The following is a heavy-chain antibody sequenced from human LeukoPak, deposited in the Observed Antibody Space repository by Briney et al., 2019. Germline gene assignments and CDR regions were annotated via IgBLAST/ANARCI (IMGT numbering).Heavy chain of an antibody. V-gene: IGHV3-7*01. CDR3: ARSGYCSGGSCYSDY. CDR1: GFTFSSYW. Sequence: GGSLRLSCAASGFTFSSYWMSWVGQAPGKGLEWVANIKQDGSEKYYVDSVKGRFTISRDNAKNSLYLQMNSLRAEDTAVYYCARSGYCSGGSCYSDYWGQGTLVTVSS. D-gene: IGHD2-15*01. CDR2: IKQDGSEK. J-gene: IGHJ4*02.